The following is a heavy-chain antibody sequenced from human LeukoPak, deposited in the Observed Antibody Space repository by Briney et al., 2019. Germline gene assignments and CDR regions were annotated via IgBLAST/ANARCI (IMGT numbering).Heavy chain of an antibody. CDR2: IIPIFGTA. Sequence: EASVKVSCKASGGTFGSYAISWVRQAPGQGLEWMGGIIPIFGTANYAQKFQGRVTITTDESTSTAYMELSSLRSEDTAVYYCAREPVVGAAYFDYWGQGTLVTVSS. D-gene: IGHD1-26*01. J-gene: IGHJ4*02. V-gene: IGHV1-69*05. CDR3: AREPVVGAAYFDY. CDR1: GGTFGSYA.